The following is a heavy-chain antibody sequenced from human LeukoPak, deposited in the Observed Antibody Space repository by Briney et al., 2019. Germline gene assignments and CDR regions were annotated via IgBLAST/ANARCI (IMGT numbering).Heavy chain of an antibody. CDR2: IYYSGST. CDR1: GGSISSYY. V-gene: IGHV4-59*01. D-gene: IGHD4-17*01. J-gene: IGHJ4*02. Sequence: SETLSLTCTVSGGSISSYYWSWIRQPPGKGLEWIGYIYYSGSTNYNPSLKSRVTISVDTSKNQFSLKLSSVTAADTAVYYCAGQGDDYVFDYWGQGTLVTVSS. CDR3: AGQGDDYVFDY.